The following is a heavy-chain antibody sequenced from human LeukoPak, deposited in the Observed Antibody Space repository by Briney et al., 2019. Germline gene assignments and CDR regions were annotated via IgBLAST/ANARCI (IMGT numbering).Heavy chain of an antibody. CDR1: GFTFSVYS. V-gene: IGHV3-64*01. J-gene: IGHJ4*02. CDR2: ISRNGDYP. CDR3: ARGPNLPVEDCLGVSCLFPPSERFFVS. Sequence: GGSLRLSCVGSGFTFSVYSMHCVRHDPVKGLAYVSAISRNGDYPYHARFVKGRLSISRDNSKNPLYHQMGSLRPEDTGVYYCARGPNLPVEDCLGVSCLFPPSERFFVSWGEGTLVTVSS. D-gene: IGHD2-2*01.